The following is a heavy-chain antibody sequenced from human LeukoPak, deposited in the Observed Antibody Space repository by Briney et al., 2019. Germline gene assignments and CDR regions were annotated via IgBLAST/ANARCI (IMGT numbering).Heavy chain of an antibody. D-gene: IGHD3-22*01. Sequence: GGSLRLSCAVSGLSLSNYGMSWVRQAPGKGLEWVAGISGSGGGTNYADSVKGRFTISRDNPKNTLYLQMNRLIAEDTAVYFCAKRGVVIRVILVGFHKEAYYFDSWGQGALVTVSS. CDR2: ISGSGGGT. V-gene: IGHV3-23*01. J-gene: IGHJ4*02. CDR3: AKRGVVIRVILVGFHKEAYYFDS. CDR1: GLSLSNYG.